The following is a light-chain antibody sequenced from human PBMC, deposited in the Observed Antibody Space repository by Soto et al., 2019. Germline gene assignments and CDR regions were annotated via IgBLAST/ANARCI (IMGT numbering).Light chain of an antibody. V-gene: IGLV2-11*01. Sequence: QSVLTQPRSVSGSPGQSVTISCTGTIRDVAGYNYVSWYQHHQGKAPKLLISDVTKRPSWVPDRFSGSKSGSTASLTISELQAEDEADYYCSSYAGSNNVVFGGGTKLTVL. J-gene: IGLJ2*01. CDR3: SSYAGSNNVV. CDR1: IRDVAGYNY. CDR2: DVT.